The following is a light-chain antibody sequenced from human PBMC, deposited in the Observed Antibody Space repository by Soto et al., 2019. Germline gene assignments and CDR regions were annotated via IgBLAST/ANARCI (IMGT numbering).Light chain of an antibody. Sequence: QSALAQPASVSGSRGQSITISCTGTSSDVGGYNYVSWYQQHPGKAPKLMIYEVSNRPSGVSNRFSGSKSGNTASLTISGLQAEDEADYYCSSYTSSSTYVFGAGTKVT. CDR2: EVS. CDR3: SSYTSSSTYV. J-gene: IGLJ1*01. V-gene: IGLV2-14*01. CDR1: SSDVGGYNY.